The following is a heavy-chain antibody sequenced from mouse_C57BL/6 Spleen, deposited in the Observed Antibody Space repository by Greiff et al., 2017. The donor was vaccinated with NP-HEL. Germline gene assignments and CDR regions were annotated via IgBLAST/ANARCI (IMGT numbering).Heavy chain of an antibody. V-gene: IGHV14-4*01. CDR1: GFNIKDDY. Sequence: EVQLQQSGAELVRPGASVKLSCTASGFNIKDDYMHWVKQRPEQGLEWIGGIDPENGDTEYASKFQGKATITADTSSNTAYLQLSSLTSEDTAVYYCTTDYDGGFAYWGQGTLVTVSA. D-gene: IGHD2-4*01. CDR2: IDPENGDT. CDR3: TTDYDGGFAY. J-gene: IGHJ3*01.